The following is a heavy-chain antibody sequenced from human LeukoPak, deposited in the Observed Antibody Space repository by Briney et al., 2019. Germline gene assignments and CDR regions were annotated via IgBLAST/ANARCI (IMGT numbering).Heavy chain of an antibody. J-gene: IGHJ4*02. CDR3: ITDPGDYENY. Sequence: RAGGSLRLSCAASRLTFGNAWTSWVRQAPGKGLEWVGRIKSKTDGGTTDYTAPVKGRFTISIDDSKNTLILQQSSVKIDDTAVYYCITDPGDYENYWGQGTLVTVSS. V-gene: IGHV3-15*05. D-gene: IGHD4-17*01. CDR2: IKSKTDGGTT. CDR1: RLTFGNAW.